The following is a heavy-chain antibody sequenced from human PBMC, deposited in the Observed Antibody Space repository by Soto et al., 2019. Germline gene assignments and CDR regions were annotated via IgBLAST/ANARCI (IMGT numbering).Heavy chain of an antibody. CDR3: ARQGAVTTYYYYYYGMDV. J-gene: IGHJ6*02. V-gene: IGHV4-59*08. CDR1: GGSITSYH. D-gene: IGHD4-17*01. CDR2: TSYTGNT. Sequence: SETLSLTCIVSGGSITSYHWSWIRQFPGKGLEWIAYTSYTGNTNYNPSLKSRVTISVDTSKNQFSLKLSSVTAADTAVYYCARQGAVTTYYYYYYGMDVWGQGTTVTVSS.